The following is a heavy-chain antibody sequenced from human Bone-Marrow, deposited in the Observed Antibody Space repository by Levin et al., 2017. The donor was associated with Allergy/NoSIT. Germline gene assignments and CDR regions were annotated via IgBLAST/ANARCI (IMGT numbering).Heavy chain of an antibody. J-gene: IGHJ4*02. D-gene: IGHD3-10*01. CDR2: INTYNGVA. CDR1: GYTFNYYA. Sequence: ASVKVSCKASGYTFNYYAISWVRQAPGQGLEWMGWINTYNGVARSAQKFQGRVTMTTDTSTTTAYMELRKLRSDDTAVYYCARINSYDSGSYDREFDFWGQGSLVTVSS. V-gene: IGHV1-18*01. CDR3: ARINSYDSGSYDREFDF.